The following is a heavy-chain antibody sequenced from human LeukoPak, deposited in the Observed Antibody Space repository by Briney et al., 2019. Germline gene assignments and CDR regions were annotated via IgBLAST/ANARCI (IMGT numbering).Heavy chain of an antibody. J-gene: IGHJ4*02. CDR2: INPNSDDT. V-gene: IGHV1-2*02. CDR1: GYTFTGYY. CDR3: ARQDGDLDY. D-gene: IGHD4-17*01. Sequence: GASVKVSCKASGYTFTGYYIYWVRQAPGQGLEWMGWINPNSDDTSYAQKFQGRVTMTRDTSVSTALMELSRLSSDDTAVYYCARQDGDLDYWGQGTLVTVSS.